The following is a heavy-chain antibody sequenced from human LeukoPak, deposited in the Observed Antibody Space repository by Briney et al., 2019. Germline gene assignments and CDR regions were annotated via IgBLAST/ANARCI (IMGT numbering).Heavy chain of an antibody. D-gene: IGHD3-10*02. V-gene: IGHV3-20*04. CDR3: AELGITMIGGV. J-gene: IGHJ6*04. Sequence: GGSLRLSCAASGFTFDDYGMSWVRQAPGKGLEWVSGINWNGGSTGYADSVKGRFTISRGNAKNSLYLQMNSLRAEDTAVYYCAELGITMIGGVWGKGTTVTISS. CDR1: GFTFDDYG. CDR2: INWNGGST.